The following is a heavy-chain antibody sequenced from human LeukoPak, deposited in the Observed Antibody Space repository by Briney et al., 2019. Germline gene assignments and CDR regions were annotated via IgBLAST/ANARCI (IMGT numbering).Heavy chain of an antibody. CDR1: GFTFSSYG. J-gene: IGHJ4*02. CDR3: AKDGAKYYYDSSGYTDY. D-gene: IGHD3-22*01. Sequence: GGSLRLSCAASGFTFSSYGMHWVRQAPGKGLEWVAVIWYDGSNKYYADSVKGRFTISRDNSKNTLYLQMNSLRAEDTAVYYCAKDGAKYYYDSSGYTDYWGQGTLVTVSS. V-gene: IGHV3-30*02. CDR2: IWYDGSNK.